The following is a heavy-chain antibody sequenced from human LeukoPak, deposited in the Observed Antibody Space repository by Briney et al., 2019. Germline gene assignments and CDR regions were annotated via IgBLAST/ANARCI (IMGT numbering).Heavy chain of an antibody. Sequence: GRSLRLSCAASGFTFSSYAMHWVRQAPGKGLEWVAVISYDGSNKYYADSVKGRFTISRDNSKNTLYLQMSSLRAEDTAVYYCAKDRPDTAMVETTPFDYWGQGTLVTVSS. CDR2: ISYDGSNK. CDR1: GFTFSSYA. CDR3: AKDRPDTAMVETTPFDY. J-gene: IGHJ4*02. D-gene: IGHD5-18*01. V-gene: IGHV3-30*14.